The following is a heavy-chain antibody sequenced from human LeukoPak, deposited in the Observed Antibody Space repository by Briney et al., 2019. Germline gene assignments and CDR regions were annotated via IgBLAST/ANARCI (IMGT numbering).Heavy chain of an antibody. CDR2: IRYDGSNK. CDR1: GFTFSSYG. J-gene: IGHJ4*02. Sequence: GGSLRLSCAASGFTFSSYGMHWVRQAPGKGLEWVAFIRYDGSNKYYADSVKGRFTISRDNSKNTLYLQMNSLRAEGTAVYYCANTKWGYFDYWGQGTLVTVSS. D-gene: IGHD7-27*01. CDR3: ANTKWGYFDY. V-gene: IGHV3-30*02.